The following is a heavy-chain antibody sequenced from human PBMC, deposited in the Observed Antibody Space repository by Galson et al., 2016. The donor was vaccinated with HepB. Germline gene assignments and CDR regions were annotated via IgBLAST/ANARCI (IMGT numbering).Heavy chain of an antibody. CDR2: ISNSNAFI. J-gene: IGHJ2*01. CDR1: GFNFNIYS. D-gene: IGHD3-10*01. CDR3: VRGGNPFGGFGDGVYWYFDL. V-gene: IGHV3-21*01. Sequence: SLRLSCAASGFNFNIYSMNWVRQAPGKGLEWVSSISNSNAFIYYADSVKGRFTISRDNAKNSLYLQMNNLRAEDTSVYYCVRGGNPFGGFGDGVYWYFDLWGRGILVTVSA.